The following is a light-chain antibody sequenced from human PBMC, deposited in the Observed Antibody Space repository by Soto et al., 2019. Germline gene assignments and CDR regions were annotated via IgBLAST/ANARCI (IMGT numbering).Light chain of an antibody. CDR1: QSISSY. CDR3: QQSYSTPLT. CDR2: AAS. Sequence: DIQMTQSPSSLSASVGDRVTITCRASQSISSYLNWYQQKPGKAPKLLIYAASSLQSGVPSRFSGSGSGTAFTITISSLQPEDFAPYYCQQSYSTPLTFGGGTKVEIK. J-gene: IGKJ4*01. V-gene: IGKV1-39*01.